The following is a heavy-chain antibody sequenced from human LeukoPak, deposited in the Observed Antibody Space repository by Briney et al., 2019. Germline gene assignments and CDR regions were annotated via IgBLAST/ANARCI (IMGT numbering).Heavy chain of an antibody. CDR1: GFTFSSYG. CDR2: ISGSGGST. D-gene: IGHD3-9*01. CDR3: AKAKDPSYYDILTGYPQGYYYYMDV. J-gene: IGHJ6*03. Sequence: PGGSLRLSCAASGFTFSSYGMSWVRQAPGKGLEWVSAISGSGGSTYYADSVKGRFTISRDNSKNTLYLQMNSLRAEDTAVYYCAKAKDPSYYDILTGYPQGYYYYMDVWGKGTMVTISS. V-gene: IGHV3-23*01.